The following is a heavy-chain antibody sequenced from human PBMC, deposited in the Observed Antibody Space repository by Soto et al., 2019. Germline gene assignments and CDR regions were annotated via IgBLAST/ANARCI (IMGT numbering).Heavy chain of an antibody. CDR2: ISSSGGST. CDR3: VKDESINWYSGHFRH. D-gene: IGHD6-13*01. Sequence: PGGSLRLSCAASGFTFSNYAMSWVRQAPGKGLEWVSAISSSGGSTYYPDSVKGRFTISRDNSKNTLFLQMNSLRAEDTAVYYCVKDESINWYSGHFRHWGQGTLVTVSS. CDR1: GFTFSNYA. J-gene: IGHJ1*01. V-gene: IGHV3-23*01.